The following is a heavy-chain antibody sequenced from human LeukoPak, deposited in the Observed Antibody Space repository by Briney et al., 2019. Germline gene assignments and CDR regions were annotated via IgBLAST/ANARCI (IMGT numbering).Heavy chain of an antibody. CDR1: GFTFSSYA. CDR3: AKDKPPYDYVWGSYRFDGAFDI. Sequence: PGGSLRLSCAASGFTFSSYAMSWVRQAPGKGLEWVSAISGSGGSTYYADSVKGRFTISRDNSKNTLYLQMNSLGAEDTAVYYCAKDKPPYDYVWGSYRFDGAFDIWGQGTMVTVSS. J-gene: IGHJ3*02. CDR2: ISGSGGST. V-gene: IGHV3-23*01. D-gene: IGHD3-16*02.